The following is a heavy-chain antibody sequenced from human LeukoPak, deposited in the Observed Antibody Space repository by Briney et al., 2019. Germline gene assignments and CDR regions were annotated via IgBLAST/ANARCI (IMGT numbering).Heavy chain of an antibody. CDR2: IIPIFGTA. Sequence: SVKVSCKASGGTFSSYAISWVRQAPGQGLEWMGGIIPIFGTANYAQKFQGRVTITADESTSTAYMELSSLRSEDTAVYYCARNIAAAGTNWFDPWGQGTLVTVSS. V-gene: IGHV1-69*13. CDR1: GGTFSSYA. J-gene: IGHJ5*02. D-gene: IGHD6-13*01. CDR3: ARNIAAAGTNWFDP.